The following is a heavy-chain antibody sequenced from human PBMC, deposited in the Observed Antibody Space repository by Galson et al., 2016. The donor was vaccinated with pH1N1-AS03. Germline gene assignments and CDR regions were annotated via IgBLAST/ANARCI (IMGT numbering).Heavy chain of an antibody. D-gene: IGHD1-1*01. CDR3: ARESSTNSVAAFDI. V-gene: IGHV3-13*01. CDR1: GFTFSSYE. J-gene: IGHJ3*02. CDR2: IGVAGDT. Sequence: SLRLSCAASGFTFSSYEMHWVCQYTGKGLEWVSAIGVAGDTFYTDSVTARFTISRENAKNSFYLQMNTLRAGDTAVHYCARESSTNSVAAFDIWGQGTMVTVSS.